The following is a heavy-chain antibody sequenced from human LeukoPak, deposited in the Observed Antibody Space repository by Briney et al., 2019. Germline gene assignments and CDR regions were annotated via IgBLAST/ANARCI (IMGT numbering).Heavy chain of an antibody. D-gene: IGHD2/OR15-2a*01. CDR2: ISYDGSNK. CDR1: GFTFSSYA. J-gene: IGHJ4*02. V-gene: IGHV3-30-3*01. Sequence: GGSLRLSCAASGFTFSSYAMHWVRQAPGKGLEWVAVISYDGSNKYYADSVKGRFTISRDNAKNSLYLQMNSLRAEDTAVYYCARDLVNAWGQGTLVTVSS. CDR3: ARDLVNA.